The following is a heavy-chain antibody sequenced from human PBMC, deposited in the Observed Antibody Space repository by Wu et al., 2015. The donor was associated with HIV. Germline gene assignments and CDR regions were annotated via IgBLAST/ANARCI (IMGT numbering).Heavy chain of an antibody. Sequence: QVQLVQSGAEVKKPGASVKVSCKASGYTFTSYGISWVRQAPGQGLEWMGWISAYNGNTNYAQKFQGRITMTRNTSIRTAYMELSSLRSEDTAIYYCARQRAYTSGWYIYDYWGQGTLVTVSS. D-gene: IGHD6-19*01. J-gene: IGHJ4*02. CDR2: ISAYNGNT. CDR1: GYTFTSYG. CDR3: ARQRAYTSGWYIYDY. V-gene: IGHV1-18*01.